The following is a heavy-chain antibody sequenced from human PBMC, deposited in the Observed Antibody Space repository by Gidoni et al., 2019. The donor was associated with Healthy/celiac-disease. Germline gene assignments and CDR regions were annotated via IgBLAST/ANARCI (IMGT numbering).Heavy chain of an antibody. CDR2: IIPIFGTA. Sequence: QVQRVQSGAEVKKPGSSVKLSCKASGGTFSSYAISWVRQAPGQGLEWMGGIIPIFGTANYAQKFQGRVTITADESTSTAYMELSSLRSEDTDVYYCARRNYYYDGMDVWGQGTTVTVSS. V-gene: IGHV1-69*01. J-gene: IGHJ6*02. CDR1: GGTFSSYA. CDR3: ARRNYYYDGMDV.